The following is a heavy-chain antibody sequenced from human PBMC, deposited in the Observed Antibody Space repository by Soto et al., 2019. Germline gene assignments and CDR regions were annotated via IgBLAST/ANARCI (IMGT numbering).Heavy chain of an antibody. CDR2: MSGGGSGA. V-gene: IGHV3-23*01. CDR1: GFTFSDHA. J-gene: IGHJ4*02. CDR3: AIDLWWYTH. Sequence: EVQLLESGGGLVQPGGSLRLSCTASGFTFSDHAMTWVRQAPGKGLEWVSGMSGGGSGAYYADSVQGPFTVSRANSKNTLFLQMDSLRAEVWAVYYCAIDLWWYTHWSQGTMVTVSS. D-gene: IGHD2-15*01.